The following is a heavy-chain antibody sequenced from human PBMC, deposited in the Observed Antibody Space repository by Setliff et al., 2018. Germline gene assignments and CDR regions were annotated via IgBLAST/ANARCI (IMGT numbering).Heavy chain of an antibody. CDR2: SKSKTAGGAI. CDR3: TTDRAACSGSSCYNGFDV. D-gene: IGHD2-2*02. J-gene: IGHJ3*01. V-gene: IGHV3-15*07. CDR1: GFTFSYAW. Sequence: GGSLRLSCAASGFTFSYAWMHWVRRAPGKGLEWVGRSKSKTAGGAIDYAAPVKGRFTISRDDSKNTLYLQMSSLKTEDTAMYYCTTDRAACSGSSCYNGFDVWGQGTMVTVSS.